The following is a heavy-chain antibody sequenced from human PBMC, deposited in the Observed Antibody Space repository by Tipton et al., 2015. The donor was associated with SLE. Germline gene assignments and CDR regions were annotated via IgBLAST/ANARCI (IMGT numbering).Heavy chain of an antibody. V-gene: IGHV4-34*01. Sequence: TLSLTCAVYVGSFSGHHWTWIRQPPGKGLEWIGEINQSGNTDYKSSLKSRVTISVDTSKNQFSLKLTSVTAADTAVYYCARAPRRYDSSGYYFLLGPPPDYFDYWGQGTLVTVSS. CDR2: INQSGNT. D-gene: IGHD3-22*01. CDR1: VGSFSGHH. CDR3: ARAPRRYDSSGYYFLLGPPPDYFDY. J-gene: IGHJ4*02.